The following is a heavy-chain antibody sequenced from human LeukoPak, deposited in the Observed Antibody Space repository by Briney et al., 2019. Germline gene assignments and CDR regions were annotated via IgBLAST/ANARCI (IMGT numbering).Heavy chain of an antibody. V-gene: IGHV3-23*01. CDR2: ISGSGGST. J-gene: IGHJ4*02. CDR1: GFTFSSYA. Sequence: GGSLRLSCAASGFTFSSYAMSWVRQAPGKGLEWVSAISGSGGSTYYADSVKGRFTISRDNSKNTLYLQMNSLRAEDTAAYYCAKDHTIVVVPAAMIDYWGQGTLVTVSS. CDR3: AKDHTIVVVPAAMIDY. D-gene: IGHD2-2*01.